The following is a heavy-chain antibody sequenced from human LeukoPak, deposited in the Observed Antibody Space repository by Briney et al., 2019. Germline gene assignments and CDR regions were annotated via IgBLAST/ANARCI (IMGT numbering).Heavy chain of an antibody. CDR2: INPSGGST. V-gene: IGHV1-46*01. CDR1: GYTFTNYY. CDR3: ARADYGGNSDYYFYGLDV. Sequence: GASVKVSCKASGYTFTNYYMHWVRQAPGQGLEWMGIINPSGGSTSYTQMFQGRVTMTRDTSTSTVYMGLSGLRSEDTAVYYCARADYGGNSDYYFYGLDVWGQGTTVTVSS. D-gene: IGHD4-23*01. J-gene: IGHJ6*02.